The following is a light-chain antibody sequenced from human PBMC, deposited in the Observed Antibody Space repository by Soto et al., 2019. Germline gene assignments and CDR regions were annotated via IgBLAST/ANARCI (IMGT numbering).Light chain of an antibody. V-gene: IGLV1-44*01. CDR3: AAWDDSPNGYV. J-gene: IGLJ1*01. CDR1: SSNIGSNT. Sequence: LTQPPSASGTPGQRVTISCSGSSSNIGSNTVNWYQQLPGTAPKLLIYSNNQRPSGVPDRFSGSKSGTSASLAISGLQSEDEADYYCAAWDDSPNGYVFGTGTKVTVL. CDR2: SNN.